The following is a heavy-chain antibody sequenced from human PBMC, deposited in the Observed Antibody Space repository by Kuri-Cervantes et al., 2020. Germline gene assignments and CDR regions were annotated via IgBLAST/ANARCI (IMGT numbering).Heavy chain of an antibody. D-gene: IGHD6-13*01. V-gene: IGHV4-34*01. Sequence: SQTLSLTCAFYGGSFSDYYWIWIRQAPGKGLEWIGENHHRGYINYNPSLKSRVPISIDSSKNQFSLRLTSVTAADTAVYYCARGFIAAAPADWGQGTLVTVSS. CDR1: GGSFSDYY. J-gene: IGHJ4*02. CDR2: NHHRGYI. CDR3: ARGFIAAAPAD.